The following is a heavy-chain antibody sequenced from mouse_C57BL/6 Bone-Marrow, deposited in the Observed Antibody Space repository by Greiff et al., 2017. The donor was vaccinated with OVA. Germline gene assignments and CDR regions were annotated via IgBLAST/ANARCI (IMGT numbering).Heavy chain of an antibody. V-gene: IGHV6-6*01. Sequence: EVQVVESGGGLVQPGGSMKLSCAASGFTFSDAWMDWVRQSPEKGLEWVAEIRNKANNHATYYAESVKGRFTISRDDSKSSVYLQMNSLRAEDTGIYYCTRRGLQAWFAYWGQGTLVTVSA. D-gene: IGHD6-1*01. CDR1: GFTFSDAW. CDR3: TRRGLQAWFAY. CDR2: IRNKANNHAT. J-gene: IGHJ3*01.